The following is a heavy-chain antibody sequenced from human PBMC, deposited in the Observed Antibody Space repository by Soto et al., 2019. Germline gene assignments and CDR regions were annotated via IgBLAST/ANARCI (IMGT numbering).Heavy chain of an antibody. V-gene: IGHV3-30-3*01. CDR3: ARPFSSGWYGDFDY. J-gene: IGHJ4*02. CDR2: ISYDASNK. CDR1: GFAFSSYA. D-gene: IGHD6-19*01. Sequence: PGGSLRLSCAASGFAFSSYAMHWVRRAPGKGLEWVAVISYDASNKYYADSVNGRFTISRDNSKKTMYLQMSSLRAEDTAVYYCARPFSSGWYGDFDYWGQGTLVTVSS.